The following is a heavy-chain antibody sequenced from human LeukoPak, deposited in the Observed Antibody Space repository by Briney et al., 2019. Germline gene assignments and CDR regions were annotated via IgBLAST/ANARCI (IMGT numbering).Heavy chain of an antibody. J-gene: IGHJ4*02. CDR1: GFIFSTYN. D-gene: IGHD4-17*01. V-gene: IGHV3-48*02. Sequence: PWGSLRLSCAASGFIFSTYNMKWVRQPPGKGLEWVSFISSGSTTMYYADSVKGRFTISRDNAKNSLYLQMNSLRDEDTAVYYCARIRDYGDYSGDFWGQGTLVTVSS. CDR3: ARIRDYGDYSGDF. CDR2: ISSGSTTM.